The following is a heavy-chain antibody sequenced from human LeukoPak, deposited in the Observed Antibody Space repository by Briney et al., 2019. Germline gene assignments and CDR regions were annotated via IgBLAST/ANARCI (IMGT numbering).Heavy chain of an antibody. CDR3: ARGLRADY. J-gene: IGHJ4*02. V-gene: IGHV1-8*01. Sequence: VASVKVSCKTSGYTFTSYDLIWVRRATGQGLEWMGWMTPSSGNTGYAQNFQGRFTMTWSTSIRTAYLELSSLTPEDTAVYYCARGLRADYWGQGTLVTVSS. CDR2: MTPSSGNT. D-gene: IGHD3-10*01. CDR1: GYTFTSYD.